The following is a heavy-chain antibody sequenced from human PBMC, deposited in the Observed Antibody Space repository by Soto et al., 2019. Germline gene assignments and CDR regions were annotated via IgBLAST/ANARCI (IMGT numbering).Heavy chain of an antibody. CDR1: GFIFSEST. CDR3: VKQAHGLDGVAFDY. V-gene: IGHV3-64D*06. J-gene: IGHJ4*02. CDR2: VSTSGRST. D-gene: IGHD2-15*01. Sequence: GGSLRLSCSASGFIFSESTIYWVRQVPGKGLEAISAVSTSGRSTYYADSVKDRFTISRDNSKNTLFLQMGSLRPEDTASYYCVKQAHGLDGVAFDYWGQGTQGTASS.